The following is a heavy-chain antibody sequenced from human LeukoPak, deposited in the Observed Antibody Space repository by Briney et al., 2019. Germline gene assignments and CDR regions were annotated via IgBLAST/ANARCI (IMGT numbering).Heavy chain of an antibody. J-gene: IGHJ4*02. CDR2: IYYSGST. CDR1: GGSISSSSYY. Sequence: PSETLSLTCTVSGGSISSSSYYWGWIRQPPGKGLEWIGSIYYSGSTYYNPSLKSRVTISVDTSKNQFSLKLSSVTATDTAVYYCARAVRYYEISEWGQGILVTVSS. D-gene: IGHD3-9*01. V-gene: IGHV4-39*01. CDR3: ARAVRYYEISE.